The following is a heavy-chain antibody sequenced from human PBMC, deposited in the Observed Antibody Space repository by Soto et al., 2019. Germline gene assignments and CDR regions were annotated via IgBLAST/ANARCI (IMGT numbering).Heavy chain of an antibody. Sequence: QVQLQESGPGLVKPSETLSLTCTVSGGSISSYYWSWIRQPPGKGLEWIGEINHSGSTNYNPSLKSRVTISVDTSKNQFSLKLSSVTAADTAVYYCARGALEASYFDYWGQGTLVTVSS. CDR1: GGSISSYY. CDR3: ARGALEASYFDY. D-gene: IGHD1-1*01. CDR2: INHSGST. V-gene: IGHV4-59*12. J-gene: IGHJ4*02.